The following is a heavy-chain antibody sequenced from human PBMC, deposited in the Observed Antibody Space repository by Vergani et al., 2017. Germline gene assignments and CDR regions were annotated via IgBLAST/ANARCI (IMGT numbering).Heavy chain of an antibody. Sequence: EVQLVESGGGLVQPGRSLRLSCAASGFTFDDYAMHWVRQAPGKGLGWVSGISWNRGSIGYADSVKGRFTISRDNAKNSLYLQMNSLRAEDTALYYCAKDTGAGYFGYWGQGTLVTVSS. CDR1: GFTFDDYA. V-gene: IGHV3-9*01. CDR3: AKDTGAGYFGY. CDR2: ISWNRGSI. J-gene: IGHJ4*02. D-gene: IGHD6-19*01.